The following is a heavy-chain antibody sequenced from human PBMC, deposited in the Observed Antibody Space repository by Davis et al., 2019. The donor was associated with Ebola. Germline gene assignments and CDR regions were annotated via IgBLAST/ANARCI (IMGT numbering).Heavy chain of an antibody. CDR1: GFTFSSYS. Sequence: PGGSLRLSCAASGFTFSSYSMNWVRQAPGKGLEWVSYISSSSSTIYYADSVKGRFTISRDNAKNSLYLQMNSLRTEDTAVYYCTRGGAWGASNGMDVWGKGTTVTVSS. J-gene: IGHJ6*04. CDR2: ISSSSSTI. D-gene: IGHD3-16*01. CDR3: TRGGAWGASNGMDV. V-gene: IGHV3-48*01.